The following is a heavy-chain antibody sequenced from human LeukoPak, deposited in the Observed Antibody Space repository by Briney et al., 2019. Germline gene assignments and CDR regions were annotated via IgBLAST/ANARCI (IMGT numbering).Heavy chain of an antibody. CDR1: GYTLSDNY. V-gene: IGHV1-2*07. Sequence: ASVRVSCKASGYTLSDNYLHWVRQAPGQRFEWMAWINPSNGETKFAPRFQGRVTMTRDASISTAYMELSSLRPDDTAVYYCARDSLDYWGQGTLVTVSS. CDR3: ARDSLDY. CDR2: INPSNGET. J-gene: IGHJ4*02.